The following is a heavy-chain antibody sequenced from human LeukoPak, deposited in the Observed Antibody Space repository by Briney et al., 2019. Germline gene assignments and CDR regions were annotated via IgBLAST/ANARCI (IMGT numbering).Heavy chain of an antibody. J-gene: IGHJ6*02. CDR3: ARDGQQLAYGMDV. CDR1: GGSSSGYY. CDR2: INHSGST. V-gene: IGHV4-34*01. D-gene: IGHD6-6*01. Sequence: SETLSLTCAVYGGSSSGYYWSWIRQPPGKGLEWIGEINHSGSTNYNPSLKSRVTISVDTSKNQFSLKLSSVTAADTAVYYRARDGQQLAYGMDVWGQGTTVTVSS.